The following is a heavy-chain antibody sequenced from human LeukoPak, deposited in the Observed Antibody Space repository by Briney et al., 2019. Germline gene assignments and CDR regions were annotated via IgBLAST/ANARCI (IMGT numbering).Heavy chain of an antibody. Sequence: SVKVSCKASGGTFSNYAISWVRQAPGQGLEWMGRIIPILGIANYAQKFQGRVTITADKSTSTAYMELSSLRSEDTAVYYCARASRDGYNWWYFDLWGRGTLVTVSS. V-gene: IGHV1-69*04. D-gene: IGHD5-24*01. CDR2: IIPILGIA. J-gene: IGHJ2*01. CDR1: GGTFSNYA. CDR3: ARASRDGYNWWYFDL.